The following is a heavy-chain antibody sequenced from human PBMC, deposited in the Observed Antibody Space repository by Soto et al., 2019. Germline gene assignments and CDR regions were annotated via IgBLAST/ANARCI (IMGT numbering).Heavy chain of an antibody. CDR3: ARLITGTAGNAFDF. CDR1: GYTFSHYW. J-gene: IGHJ3*01. V-gene: IGHV5-51*01. CDR2: IYRTDSDT. Sequence: GESLKISCQASGYTFSHYWIGWVRQTPGKGLEWMGVIYRTDSDTRYSPSFQGQVTISVDKSLSTAHLQWSNLKASDTAIYYCARLITGTAGNAFDFWGQGTVVPVSS. D-gene: IGHD1-20*01.